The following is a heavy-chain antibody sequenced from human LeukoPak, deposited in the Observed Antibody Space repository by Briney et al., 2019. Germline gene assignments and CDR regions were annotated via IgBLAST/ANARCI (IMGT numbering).Heavy chain of an antibody. CDR2: ISGSGGST. CDR3: ARKGNAFDF. Sequence: PGGSLRLSCAPSGFTFSSYAMSWVRQAPGKGLEWVSAISGSGGSTYYADSVKGRFTISRDNSKNTLYLQMDSLRAEDTAVYYCARKGNAFDFWGQGTMVTVSS. CDR1: GFTFSSYA. J-gene: IGHJ3*01. V-gene: IGHV3-23*01. D-gene: IGHD3-10*01.